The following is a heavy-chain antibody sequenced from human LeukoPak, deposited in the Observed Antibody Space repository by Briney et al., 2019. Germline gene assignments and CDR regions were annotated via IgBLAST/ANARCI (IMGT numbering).Heavy chain of an antibody. V-gene: IGHV3-21*01. J-gene: IGHJ4*02. CDR3: AREEFSGYDNFDY. CDR1: GLTFSSYS. D-gene: IGHD5-12*01. Sequence: GGSLRLSCAASGLTFSSYSMNWVRQAPGKGLEWVSSISSSSSYIYYADSVKGRFTISRDNAKNSLYLQMNSLRAEDTAVYYCAREEFSGYDNFDYWGQGTLVTVSS. CDR2: ISSSSSYI.